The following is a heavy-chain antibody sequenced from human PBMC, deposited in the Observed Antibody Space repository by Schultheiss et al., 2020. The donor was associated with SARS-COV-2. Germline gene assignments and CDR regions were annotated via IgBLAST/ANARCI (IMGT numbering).Heavy chain of an antibody. CDR2: IYYSGST. Sequence: SETLSLTCTVSGGSISSSSYYWGWIRQPPGKGLEWIGSIYYSGSTYYNPSLKSRVTISVDTSKNQFSLKLSSVTAADTAVYYCARRTYYDFWSGYYNEYWGHGTLVTVSS. D-gene: IGHD3-3*01. J-gene: IGHJ4*01. CDR1: GGSISSSSYY. V-gene: IGHV4-39*07. CDR3: ARRTYYDFWSGYYNEY.